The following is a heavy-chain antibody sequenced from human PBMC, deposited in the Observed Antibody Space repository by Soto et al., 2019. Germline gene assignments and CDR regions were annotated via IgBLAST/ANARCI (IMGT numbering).Heavy chain of an antibody. CDR2: ISGSGGST. V-gene: IGHV3-23*01. CDR1: GFTFSSYA. D-gene: IGHD6-13*01. J-gene: IGHJ4*02. CDR3: AKGPVIIAAAGIFDY. Sequence: EVQLLESGGGLVQPGGSLRLSCAASGFTFSSYAMSWVRQAPGKGLEWVSAISGSGGSTYYADSVKGRFTISRDNSKNPRYLQRNSLRAEDTAVYYGAKGPVIIAAAGIFDYWGQGTLVTVSA.